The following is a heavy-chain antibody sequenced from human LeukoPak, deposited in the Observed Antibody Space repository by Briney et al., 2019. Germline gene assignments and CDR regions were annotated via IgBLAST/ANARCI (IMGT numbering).Heavy chain of an antibody. V-gene: IGHV3-53*01. D-gene: IGHD3-10*01. CDR3: ARTVWFGESSYYYYYMDV. CDR1: GFTVSSNY. J-gene: IGHJ6*03. CDR2: IYSGGST. Sequence: GGSLRLSCAASGFTVSSNYMSWVRQAPGKGLEWVSVIYSGGSTYYADSVKGRFTISRDNSKNTLYLQMNSLGAEDTAVYYCARTVWFGESSYYYYYMDVWGKGTTVTISS.